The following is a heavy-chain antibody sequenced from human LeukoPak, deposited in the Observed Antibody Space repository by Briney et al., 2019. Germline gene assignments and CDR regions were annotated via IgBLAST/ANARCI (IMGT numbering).Heavy chain of an antibody. CDR2: INPNSGDT. CDR3: GSRGGSGKYDFDF. D-gene: IGHD3-10*01. J-gene: IGHJ4*02. Sequence: GASVKVSCKASGYTFTGYFMHWVRQAPGQGLEWMGWINPNSGDTNYAQKFQGRVTMTRDTSISTAYMELSSLRYDDTAAYYCGSRGGSGKYDFDFWGRGTLVTVSS. CDR1: GYTFTGYF. V-gene: IGHV1-2*02.